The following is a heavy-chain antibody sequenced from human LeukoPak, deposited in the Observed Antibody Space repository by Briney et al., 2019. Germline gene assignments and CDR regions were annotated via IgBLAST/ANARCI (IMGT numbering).Heavy chain of an antibody. V-gene: IGHV3-7*01. CDR3: ARDITAWSPFDY. CDR2: IKQDGSEK. D-gene: IGHD3-10*01. CDR1: GGSISSSSYY. Sequence: PSETLSLTCTVSGGSISSSSYYWGWIRQPPGKGLEWVANIKQDGSEKYYVDSVKGRFTISRDNAKNSLYLQMNSLRAEDTAVYYCARDITAWSPFDYWGQGTLVTVSS. J-gene: IGHJ4*02.